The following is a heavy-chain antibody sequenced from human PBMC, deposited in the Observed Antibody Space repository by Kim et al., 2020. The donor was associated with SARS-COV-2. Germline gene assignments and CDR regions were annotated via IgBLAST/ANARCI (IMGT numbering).Heavy chain of an antibody. J-gene: IGHJ6*02. Sequence: VKGRFTISRDNAKNSLYLQMNSLRAEDTAVYYCARDIVVVVAATLYGMDVWGQGTTVTVSS. D-gene: IGHD2-15*01. CDR3: ARDIVVVVAATLYGMDV. V-gene: IGHV3-11*04.